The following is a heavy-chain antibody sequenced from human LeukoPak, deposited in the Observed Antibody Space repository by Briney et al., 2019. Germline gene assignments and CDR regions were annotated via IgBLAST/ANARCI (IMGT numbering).Heavy chain of an antibody. V-gene: IGHV5-51*01. J-gene: IGHJ4*02. CDR1: GYSLTSYW. CDR3: ATTGYSSHWEYY. Sequence: GESLKISCKVSGYSLTSYWIGWARQMPGKGLEWMGIINPGDSGTQYSPSSLGQVTISLDKTVTSTTTYLQWNSLEAADTAIYYCATTGYSSHWEYYWGQGTLVTVSS. D-gene: IGHD5-18*01. CDR2: INPGDSGT.